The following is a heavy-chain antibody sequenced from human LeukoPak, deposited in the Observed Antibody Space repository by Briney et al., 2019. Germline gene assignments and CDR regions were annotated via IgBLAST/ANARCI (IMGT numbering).Heavy chain of an antibody. CDR1: GGSISNYY. J-gene: IGHJ4*02. D-gene: IGHD6-13*01. CDR3: ARGVYIAAAQYGY. Sequence: PSETLSLTCTVSGGSISNYYWSWIRQPPGKGLEWIGYIYYSGTTNYNPSLKSRVTISVDTSKNQFSLKLNSVTAADTAIYYCARGVYIAAAQYGYWGQGTLVTVSS. V-gene: IGHV4-59*01. CDR2: IYYSGTT.